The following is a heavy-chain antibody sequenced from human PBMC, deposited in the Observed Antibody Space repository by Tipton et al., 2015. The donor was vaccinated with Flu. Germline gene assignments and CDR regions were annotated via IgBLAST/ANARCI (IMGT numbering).Heavy chain of an antibody. CDR1: GDSMTSSRYY. CDR2: IFHSGST. D-gene: IGHD6-13*01. Sequence: TLSLTCSVSGDSMTSSRYYWGWIRQPPGKGLEWIGSIFHSGSTYYNPSLKSRVTISVDTSKNQFSLKLISVTAADTAVYYCASRGAAAAPGWYFDLWGRGILVTVSS. CDR3: ASRGAAAAPGWYFDL. J-gene: IGHJ2*01. V-gene: IGHV4-39*07.